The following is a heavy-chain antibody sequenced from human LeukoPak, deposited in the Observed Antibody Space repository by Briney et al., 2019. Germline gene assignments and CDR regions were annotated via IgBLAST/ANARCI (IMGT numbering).Heavy chain of an antibody. CDR1: GFTFSSYS. V-gene: IGHV3-21*01. J-gene: IGHJ4*02. CDR3: ARDISSYYYDSSGYYCGGGFDY. D-gene: IGHD3-22*01. CDR2: ISSSSSYI. Sequence: GSLRLSCAASGFTFSSYSMNWVRQAPGKGLEWVSSISSSSSYIYYADSVKGRFTISRDNAKNSLYLQMNSLRAEDTAVYYCARDISSYYYDSSGYYCGGGFDYWGQGTLVTVSS.